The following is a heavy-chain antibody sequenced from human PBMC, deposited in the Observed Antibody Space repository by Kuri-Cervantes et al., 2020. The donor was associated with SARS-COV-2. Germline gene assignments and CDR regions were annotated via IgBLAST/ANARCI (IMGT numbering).Heavy chain of an antibody. CDR3: ATLIDY. Sequence: GESLKISCAASGFIFSKYAMHWVRQAPGKGLEWVGRVRGKANNYATAYAASVKGRFTISRDDLKNMAYLQMNSLKTEDTAVYYCATLIDYWGQGALVTVSS. CDR1: GFIFSKYA. J-gene: IGHJ4*02. V-gene: IGHV3-73*01. CDR2: VRGKANNYAT.